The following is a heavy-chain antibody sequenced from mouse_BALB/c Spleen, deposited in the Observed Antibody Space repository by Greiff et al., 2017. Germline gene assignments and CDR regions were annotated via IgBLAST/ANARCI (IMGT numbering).Heavy chain of an antibody. D-gene: IGHD1-1*01. CDR1: GYTFTDYA. CDR2: ISTYYGDA. J-gene: IGHJ2*01. V-gene: IGHV1S137*01. Sequence: QVQLQQSGAELVRPGVSVKISCKGSGYTFTDYAMHWVKQSHVKSLEWIGVISTYYGDASYNQKFKGKATMTVDKSSSTAYMELARLTSEDSAIYYCARSGTTDYFDYWGQGTTLTVSS. CDR3: ARSGTTDYFDY.